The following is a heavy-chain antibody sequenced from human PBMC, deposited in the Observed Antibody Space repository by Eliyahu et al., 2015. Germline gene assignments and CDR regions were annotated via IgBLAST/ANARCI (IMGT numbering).Heavy chain of an antibody. Sequence: QVQLQESGPGLVKPSETLSLTCTVXGGSISSYXWSWIRQPPGKGLEWIGYIYYSGSTNYNPSLKXRVTISVDTSKNQFSLKLSSVTAADTAVYYCARVNTWGSWYSSSWQFDYWGQGTLVTVSS. V-gene: IGHV4-59*01. D-gene: IGHD6-13*01. CDR2: IYYSGST. CDR3: ARVNTWGSWYSSSWQFDY. J-gene: IGHJ4*02. CDR1: GGSISSYX.